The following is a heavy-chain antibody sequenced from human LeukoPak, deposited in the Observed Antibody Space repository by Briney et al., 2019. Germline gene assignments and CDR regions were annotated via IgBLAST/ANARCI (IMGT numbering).Heavy chain of an antibody. CDR3: ARSDEWLVHGRGYYFDY. CDR1: GGSFSGYY. D-gene: IGHD6-19*01. V-gene: IGHV4-34*01. CDR2: INHSGST. Sequence: SETLSLTCAVYGGSFSGYYWSWIRQPPGKGLEWIGEINHSGSTNYNPSLKSRVTISVDTSKNQFSLKLSSVTAADTAVYYCARSDEWLVHGRGYYFDYWGQGTLVTVSS. J-gene: IGHJ4*02.